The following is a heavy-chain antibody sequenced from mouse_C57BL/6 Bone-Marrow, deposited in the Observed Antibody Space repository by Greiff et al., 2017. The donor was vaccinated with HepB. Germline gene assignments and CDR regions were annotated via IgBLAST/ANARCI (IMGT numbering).Heavy chain of an antibody. J-gene: IGHJ3*01. CDR3: ARRETASWFAY. CDR1: GYSITSGYY. Sequence: EVKLMESGPGLVKPSQSLSLTCSVTGYSITSGYYWNWIRQFPGNKLEWMGYISYDGSNNYNPSLKNRISITRDTSKNQFFLKLNSVTTEDTATYYCARRETASWFAYWGQGTLVTVSA. CDR2: ISYDGSN. D-gene: IGHD3-2*01. V-gene: IGHV3-6*01.